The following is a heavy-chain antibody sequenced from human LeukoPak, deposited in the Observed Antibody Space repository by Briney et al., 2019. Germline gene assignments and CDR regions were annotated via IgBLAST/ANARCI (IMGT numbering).Heavy chain of an antibody. V-gene: IGHV4-59*08. D-gene: IGHD3-10*01. CDR3: ARHPELYFFDY. J-gene: IGHJ4*02. Sequence: PSETLSLTCTVSAGSISSYYWSWIRQPPGRGLEWIGYISYSGSTNCNPSLKSRVTISADTSKNQVSLTLSSVTAADTAVYYCARHPELYFFDYWGQGTLVTVSS. CDR1: AGSISSYY. CDR2: ISYSGST.